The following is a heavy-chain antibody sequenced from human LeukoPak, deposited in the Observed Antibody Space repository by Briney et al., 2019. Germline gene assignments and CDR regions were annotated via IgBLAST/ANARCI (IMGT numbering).Heavy chain of an antibody. J-gene: IGHJ6*03. V-gene: IGHV4-4*02. CDR2: IYHSGST. Sequence: SETLSLTCAVSGGSISSSNWWSWVRQPPGQGLEWIGEIYHSGSTNYNPSLKSRVTISVDKSKNQFSLKLSSVTAADTAVYYCARAGQLESYYYYYYMDVWGKGTTVTVSS. CDR3: ARAGQLESYYYYYYMDV. CDR1: GGSISSSNW. D-gene: IGHD1-1*01.